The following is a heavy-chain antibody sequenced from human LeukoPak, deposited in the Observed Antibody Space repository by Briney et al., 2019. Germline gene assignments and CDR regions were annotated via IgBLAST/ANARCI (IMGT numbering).Heavy chain of an antibody. CDR1: GFTFSDYS. CDR3: ARDYKYAFDN. V-gene: IGHV3-48*01. CDR2: IGIDSGNI. D-gene: IGHD3-10*01. Sequence: GSLRLSCAASGFTFSDYSMNWVRQAPGKGLEWISYIGIDSGNINYADSVKGRFTISGDKAKNSLFLQMNSLRVEDTAVYYCARDYKYAFDNWGQGTLVTVSS. J-gene: IGHJ4*02.